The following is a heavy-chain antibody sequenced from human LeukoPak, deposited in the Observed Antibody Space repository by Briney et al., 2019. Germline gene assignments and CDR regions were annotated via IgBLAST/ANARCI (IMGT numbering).Heavy chain of an antibody. CDR2: INQDGSGE. V-gene: IGHV3-7*01. Sequence: GSLRLSCAASGFTFSSYWMSWVRQAPGKGLEWVANINQDGSGEYYVDSVKGRFTISRDNAKNSLFLQMNSLRAEDTAIYYCARAGPYQLPPRPVDYWGQGTLVTVSS. CDR1: GFTFSSYW. CDR3: ARAGPYQLPPRPVDY. D-gene: IGHD2-2*01. J-gene: IGHJ4*02.